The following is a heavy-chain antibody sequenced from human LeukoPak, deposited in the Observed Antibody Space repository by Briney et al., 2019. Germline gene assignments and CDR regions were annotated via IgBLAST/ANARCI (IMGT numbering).Heavy chain of an antibody. D-gene: IGHD2-15*01. J-gene: IGHJ6*03. Sequence: GGSLRLSYAASGFTFSSYGMHWVRQAPGKGLEWVAFIRYDGSNKYYADSVKGRFTISRDNSKNTLYLQMNSLRAEDTAVYYCAKDATAYYYYYYMDVWGKGTTVTISS. CDR3: AKDATAYYYYYYMDV. CDR2: IRYDGSNK. V-gene: IGHV3-30*02. CDR1: GFTFSSYG.